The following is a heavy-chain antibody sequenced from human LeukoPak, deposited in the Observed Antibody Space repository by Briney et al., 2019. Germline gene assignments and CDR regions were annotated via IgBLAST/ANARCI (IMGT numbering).Heavy chain of an antibody. CDR2: INHSGST. D-gene: IGHD6-13*01. J-gene: IGHJ6*02. V-gene: IGHV4-34*01. CDR1: GGSFSGYY. Sequence: PSETLSLTCAVYGGSFSGYYWSWIRQPPGKGLEWIGEINHSGSTNYNPSLKSRVTISVDTSKNQFSLKLSSVTAADTAVYYCARGQSSSWYLCYYYYYGMDVWGQGTTVTVSS. CDR3: ARGQSSSWYLCYYYYYGMDV.